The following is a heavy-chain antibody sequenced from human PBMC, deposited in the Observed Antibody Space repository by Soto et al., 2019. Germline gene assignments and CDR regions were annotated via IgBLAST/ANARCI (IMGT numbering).Heavy chain of an antibody. Sequence: QVQLVESGGGVVQPGRSLRLSCAASGFTFSSYGMHWVRQAPGKGLEWVAVISYDGSNKYYADSVKGRFTISRDNSKNTLYLQMNCLRAEDTAVYYCAKDGSSYSSGWYSFGPIANWGQGTLVTVSS. CDR3: AKDGSSYSSGWYSFGPIAN. V-gene: IGHV3-30*18. J-gene: IGHJ4*02. CDR2: ISYDGSNK. CDR1: GFTFSSYG. D-gene: IGHD6-19*01.